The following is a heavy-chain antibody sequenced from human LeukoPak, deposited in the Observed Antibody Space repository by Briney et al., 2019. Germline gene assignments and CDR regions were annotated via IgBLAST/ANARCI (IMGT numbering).Heavy chain of an antibody. Sequence: PSETLSLTCTVSGGSISSSSYYWGWIRQPPGKGLEWIGSIYYSGSTYYNPSLKSRVTISVDTSKNQFSLKLSSVTAADTAVYYCARAIRGVIHHFDYWGQGTLVTVSS. V-gene: IGHV4-39*07. CDR3: ARAIRGVIHHFDY. J-gene: IGHJ4*02. CDR1: GGSISSSSYY. D-gene: IGHD3-10*01. CDR2: IYYSGST.